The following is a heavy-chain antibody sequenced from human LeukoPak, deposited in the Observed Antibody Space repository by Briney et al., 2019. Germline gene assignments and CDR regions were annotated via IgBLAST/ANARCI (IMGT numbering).Heavy chain of an antibody. J-gene: IGHJ4*02. D-gene: IGHD1-26*01. CDR1: GYTFTNYY. CDR3: VRTSQVERPHAFEY. V-gene: IGHV1-46*01. Sequence: ASVKVSCKASGYTFTNYYMHWVRQAPGQGLEWVGIINPSDGSTSYAQKFRGRVTLTRDTSTSTVYMELSSLRSEDTAVFYCVRTSQVERPHAFEYWGQGTLVTVSS. CDR2: INPSDGST.